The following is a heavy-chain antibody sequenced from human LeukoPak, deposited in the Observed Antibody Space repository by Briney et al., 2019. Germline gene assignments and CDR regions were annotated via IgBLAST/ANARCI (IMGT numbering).Heavy chain of an antibody. CDR1: GFTFSSYA. V-gene: IGHV3-30-3*01. D-gene: IGHD3-22*01. J-gene: IGHJ6*02. Sequence: GGSLRLSCAASGFTFSSYAMHWVRQAPGKGLEWVAVISYDGSNKYYADSVKGRFTISRDNSKNTLYLQMNSLRAEDTAVYYCARDFDYYDSSGYDAPLDVWGQGTTVTVSS. CDR2: ISYDGSNK. CDR3: ARDFDYYDSSGYDAPLDV.